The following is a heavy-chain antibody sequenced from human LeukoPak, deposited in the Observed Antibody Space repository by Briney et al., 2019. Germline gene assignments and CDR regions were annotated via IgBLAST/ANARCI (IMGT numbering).Heavy chain of an antibody. CDR3: ARLLGYCSSTSCYSYYYYYMDV. D-gene: IGHD2-2*02. Sequence: GESLKISRKGSGYSFTSYWIGWVRQMPGKGMEWMGIIYPGDSDTRYSPSFQGQVTISADKSISTAYLQWSSLKASDTAMYYCARLLGYCSSTSCYSYYYYYMDVWGKGTTVTVSS. V-gene: IGHV5-51*01. CDR2: IYPGDSDT. J-gene: IGHJ6*03. CDR1: GYSFTSYW.